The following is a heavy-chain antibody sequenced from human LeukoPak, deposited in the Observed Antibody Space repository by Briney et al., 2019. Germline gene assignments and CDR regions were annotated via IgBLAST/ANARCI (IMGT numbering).Heavy chain of an antibody. Sequence: SETLSLTCTVAGGSISSGSYYWSWIRQPAGKGLEWFGRLYTSGSTNYNPSLKSRVTISVDTSKDQFSLKLSSVTAADTAVYYCARSRGRDFDYWGQGTLVTVSS. J-gene: IGHJ4*02. D-gene: IGHD2-15*01. CDR2: LYTSGST. V-gene: IGHV4-61*02. CDR1: GGSISSGSYY. CDR3: ARSRGRDFDY.